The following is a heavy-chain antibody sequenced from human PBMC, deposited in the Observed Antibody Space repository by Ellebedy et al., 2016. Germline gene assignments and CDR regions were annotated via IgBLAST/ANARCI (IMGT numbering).Heavy chain of an antibody. V-gene: IGHV3-11*03. D-gene: IGHD1-26*01. Sequence: GESLKISXAASGFTFSDYYMSWIRQAPGKGLEWVSYISSRSSYTNYADSVKGRFTISGDKAKNSLYLQMNSLRAEDTAVYYCARFLNKSESRSSLSPYHYGLDVWGQGTTVTVSS. CDR3: ARFLNKSESRSSLSPYHYGLDV. CDR2: ISSRSSYT. CDR1: GFTFSDYY. J-gene: IGHJ6*02.